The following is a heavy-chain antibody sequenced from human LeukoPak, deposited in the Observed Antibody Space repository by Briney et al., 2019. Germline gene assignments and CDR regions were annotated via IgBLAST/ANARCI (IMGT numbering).Heavy chain of an antibody. J-gene: IGHJ3*01. D-gene: IGHD2-2*01. V-gene: IGHV4-39*07. CDR2: TSYSGTT. Sequence: SETLSLTCTVSDDSISSSSHFWGWIRQPPGKGLEWIGSTSYSGTTYYNPSLKSRVTISVDTSKNRFSLNLTSVTTADTAVYYCARVSCSSTSCPRRDALDVWGQGTMVTVSS. CDR1: DDSISSSSHF. CDR3: ARVSCSSTSCPRRDALDV.